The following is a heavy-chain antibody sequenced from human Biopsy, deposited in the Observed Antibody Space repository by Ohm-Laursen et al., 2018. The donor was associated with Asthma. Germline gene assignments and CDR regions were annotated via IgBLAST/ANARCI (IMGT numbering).Heavy chain of an antibody. CDR2: LIPVLGTP. D-gene: IGHD5-12*01. J-gene: IGHJ6*02. CDR1: GDSFISYA. CDR3: ARGYSGSDRIVYYYSGLEV. V-gene: IGHV1-69*13. Sequence: SVKVSCKAYGDSFISYAITWVRQAPGQGLEWMGGLIPVLGTPDHAQMFEGRVTITADESTSTAYMELSSLSSEDTAAYYCARGYSGSDRIVYYYSGLEVWGQGTTVTVSS.